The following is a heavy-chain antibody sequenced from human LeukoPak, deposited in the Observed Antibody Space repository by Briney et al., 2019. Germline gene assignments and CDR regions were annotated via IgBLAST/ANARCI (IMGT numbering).Heavy chain of an antibody. V-gene: IGHV1-18*01. D-gene: IGHD3-10*01. CDR1: GYTFTSYG. Sequence: APVKVSCKASGYTFTSYGISWVRQAPGQGLEWMGWISAYNGNTNYAQKLQGRVTMTTDTSTSTAYMELRSLRSDDTAVYYCARTTYYYGSGSYPADYWGQGTLVTVSS. CDR2: ISAYNGNT. J-gene: IGHJ4*02. CDR3: ARTTYYYGSGSYPADY.